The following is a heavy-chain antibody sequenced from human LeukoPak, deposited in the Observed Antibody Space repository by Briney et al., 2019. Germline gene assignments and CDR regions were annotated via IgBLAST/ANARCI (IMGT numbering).Heavy chain of an antibody. J-gene: IGHJ4*02. Sequence: GRSLRLSCATSGFTFSSYAMHWVRQAPGKGLEWVAVISYDGSNKYYADSVKGRFTISIDNSKNTLYLQMNSLRAEDTAVYYCAKGDTGYSSGPFDYWGQGTLVTVSS. D-gene: IGHD6-19*01. V-gene: IGHV3-30-3*01. CDR3: AKGDTGYSSGPFDY. CDR1: GFTFSSYA. CDR2: ISYDGSNK.